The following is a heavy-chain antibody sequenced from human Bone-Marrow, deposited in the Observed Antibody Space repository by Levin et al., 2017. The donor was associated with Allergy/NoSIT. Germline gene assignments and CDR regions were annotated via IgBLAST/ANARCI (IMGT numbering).Heavy chain of an antibody. CDR3: ARGLISSDDFSRSSPTEYFDY. Sequence: GGSLRLSCAASGFTFSSYAMHWVRQAPGKGLEWVAVISYDGSNKYYADSVKGRFTISRDNSKNTLYLQMNSLRAEDTAVYYCARGLISSDDFSRSSPTEYFDYWGQGTLVTVSS. CDR1: GFTFSSYA. CDR2: ISYDGSNK. D-gene: IGHD3-3*01. V-gene: IGHV3-30*04. J-gene: IGHJ4*02.